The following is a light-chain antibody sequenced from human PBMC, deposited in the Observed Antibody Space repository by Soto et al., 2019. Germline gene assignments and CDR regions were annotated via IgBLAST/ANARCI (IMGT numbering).Light chain of an antibody. Sequence: DIQMTQSPSSLSAAIGDRVTITCRTSQSIYNYLNWYQQKPGEVPKFLIYGASSLQGGVPSRFSGSGSGTDFTLTISSLQPEDFATYYCQQSYSFPWTFGQGTKVEIK. CDR2: GAS. J-gene: IGKJ1*01. V-gene: IGKV1-39*01. CDR3: QQSYSFPWT. CDR1: QSIYNY.